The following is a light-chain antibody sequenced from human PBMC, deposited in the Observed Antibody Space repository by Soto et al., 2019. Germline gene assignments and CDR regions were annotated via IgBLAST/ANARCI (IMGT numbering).Light chain of an antibody. V-gene: IGKV1-12*01. Sequence: DVQVTQSPSSVSASVGDRVTITCRASQGLVNWLAWYQQKQGKAPKLLISAASSFQSGVPSRFSGSGSGTDFTLTISHLQPVDFATYYWQQTSSFPLTFGGGTKVEIK. J-gene: IGKJ4*01. CDR2: AAS. CDR1: QGLVNW. CDR3: QQTSSFPLT.